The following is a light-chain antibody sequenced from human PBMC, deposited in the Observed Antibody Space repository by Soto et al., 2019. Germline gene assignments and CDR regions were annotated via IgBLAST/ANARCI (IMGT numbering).Light chain of an antibody. CDR3: QQYDSSPPLT. CDR1: HSFSSSY. Sequence: EIVLTQSPGTLSLSPGERATLSCRASHSFSSSYLAWYQQKPGQAPRLLIYGASSSATGIPDRFSGSGSGTDFTLTISRLEPEDFAVYYCQQYDSSPPLTFGRGTRLEIK. V-gene: IGKV3-20*01. CDR2: GAS. J-gene: IGKJ5*01.